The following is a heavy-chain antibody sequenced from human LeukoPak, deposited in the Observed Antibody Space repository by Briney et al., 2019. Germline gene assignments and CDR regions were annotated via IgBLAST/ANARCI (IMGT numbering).Heavy chain of an antibody. J-gene: IGHJ4*02. D-gene: IGHD3-10*01. CDR2: ISGDGTTT. V-gene: IGHV3-74*01. Sequence: AGGSLRLSCAASGFTFSSSWMHWVRQVPGEGLVWVSRISGDGTTTTYADSVKGRFTISRDNAKNTLYLQMNSLRAEDRAVYYCARGGSPFYWGQGSLVTVSS. CDR3: ARGGSPFY. CDR1: GFTFSSSW.